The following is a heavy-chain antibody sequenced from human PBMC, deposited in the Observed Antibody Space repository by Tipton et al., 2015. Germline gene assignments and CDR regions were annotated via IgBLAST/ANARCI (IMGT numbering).Heavy chain of an antibody. Sequence: QSGPEVKKPGASVKVSCKASGYTFTDDYIHWVRQAPGQGLEWMGRINPATGGTNYVQEFQGRVTMTRDMSISTAYMVLNSLRSDDSAVFFCARDDGHYWGQGTLVTVSS. CDR1: GYTFTDDY. CDR2: INPATGGT. V-gene: IGHV1-2*02. J-gene: IGHJ4*02. CDR3: ARDDGHY.